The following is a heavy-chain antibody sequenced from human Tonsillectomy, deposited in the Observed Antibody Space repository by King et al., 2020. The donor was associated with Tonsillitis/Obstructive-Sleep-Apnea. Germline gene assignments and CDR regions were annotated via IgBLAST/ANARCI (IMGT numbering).Heavy chain of an antibody. CDR1: GFTFSNAW. J-gene: IGHJ6*03. D-gene: IGHD3-16*02. CDR2: IKSKTDGGTT. CDR3: TLGGYDYVWGSYRLPYYMDV. V-gene: IGHV3-15*01. Sequence: VQLVESGGGLVKPGGSLRLSCAASGFTFSNAWMSWVRPAPGKGLEWVGRIKSKTDGGTTDYAAPVKGRFTISRDDSKNTLYLQMNSLKTEDTAVYYCTLGGYDYVWGSYRLPYYMDVWGKGTTVTVS.